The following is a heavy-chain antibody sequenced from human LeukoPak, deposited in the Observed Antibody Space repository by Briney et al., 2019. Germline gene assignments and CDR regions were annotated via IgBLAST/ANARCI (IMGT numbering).Heavy chain of an antibody. Sequence: GRSLRLSCAASGFTFDDYGMHSVRHPPGKGLEWVSGISWNRGTIGYADSVKGRFTISRDNARNSLYLQMNSLRAEDTAFYYCAKDRSYGGFDYWGQGTLVTVSS. D-gene: IGHD3-10*01. V-gene: IGHV3-9*01. CDR3: AKDRSYGGFDY. CDR1: GFTFDDYG. CDR2: ISWNRGTI. J-gene: IGHJ4*02.